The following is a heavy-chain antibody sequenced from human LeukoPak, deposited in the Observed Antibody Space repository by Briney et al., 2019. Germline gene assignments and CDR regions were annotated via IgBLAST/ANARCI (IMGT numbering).Heavy chain of an antibody. CDR2: INWNGGST. CDR1: GFTFDDYG. Sequence: PGGSLRLSCAASGFTFDDYGMSWVRQAPGKGLEWVSGINWNGGSTGYADSVKGRFTISRDNAKNSLYLQMNSLRAEDTAVYYCARDKSADYGDSYFDSWGQGILVTVSS. V-gene: IGHV3-20*04. CDR3: ARDKSADYGDSYFDS. D-gene: IGHD4-17*01. J-gene: IGHJ4*02.